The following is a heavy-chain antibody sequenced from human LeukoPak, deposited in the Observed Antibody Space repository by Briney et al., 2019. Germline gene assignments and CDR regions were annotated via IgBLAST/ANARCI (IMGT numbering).Heavy chain of an antibody. J-gene: IGHJ4*01. Sequence: PSETLSLTCTVSGASINNNFWTWIRQPPGKGLEWIGYIYSSGSANYNPSLKSRVIISGDTSKNQISLNLTSVTAADTALYFRARHRDYYDSWGHGTLVTVSS. CDR1: GASINNNF. CDR3: ARHRDYYDS. CDR2: IYSSGSA. D-gene: IGHD3-22*01. V-gene: IGHV4-59*08.